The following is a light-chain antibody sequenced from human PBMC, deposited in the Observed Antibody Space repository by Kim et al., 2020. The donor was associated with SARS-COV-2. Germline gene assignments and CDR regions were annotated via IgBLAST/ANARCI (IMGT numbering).Light chain of an antibody. Sequence: QSVLTQPPSVSGAPGQRVTISCAGSSSNIGAGYDVHWYQQPPRTTPKLLIFGNNNRPSWVPDRFSASKSGTSASLAITGLQAEDEADYYCQSYDSRLSAWVFGGGTKVTVL. CDR2: GNN. J-gene: IGLJ3*02. CDR3: QSYDSRLSAWV. CDR1: SSNIGAGYD. V-gene: IGLV1-40*01.